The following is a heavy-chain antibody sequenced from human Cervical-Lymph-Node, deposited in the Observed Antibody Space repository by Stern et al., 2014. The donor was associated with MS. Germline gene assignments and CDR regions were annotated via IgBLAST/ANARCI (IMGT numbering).Heavy chain of an antibody. Sequence: EVQLLESGGGLVQPGGSLRLSCAASGFTFSGYWMHWVRQAPGKGLVWVSRINSDGSTTTYADSVKGRFIISRDNAKNTLYLQMNSLRAEDTAIYYCARERSGWYNEAFDIWGQGTTVTVSS. D-gene: IGHD6-19*01. CDR2: INSDGSTT. V-gene: IGHV3-74*01. CDR1: GFTFSGYW. CDR3: ARERSGWYNEAFDI. J-gene: IGHJ3*02.